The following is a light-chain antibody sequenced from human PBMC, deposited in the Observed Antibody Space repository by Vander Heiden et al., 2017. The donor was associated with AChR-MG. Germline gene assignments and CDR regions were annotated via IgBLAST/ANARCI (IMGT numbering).Light chain of an antibody. J-gene: IGKJ4*01. CDR1: QTVGSN. CDR3: QQYSNWPLT. CDR2: GAS. Sequence: EIVMTQSPATLSVSPGERATLHCRASQTVGSNLAWYQQKPGQAPRLLIYGASTRATGIPAGFSGTGSGTEFTLTISSLQSEDFAVYHCQQYSNWPLTFGGGTKVAIK. V-gene: IGKV3-15*01.